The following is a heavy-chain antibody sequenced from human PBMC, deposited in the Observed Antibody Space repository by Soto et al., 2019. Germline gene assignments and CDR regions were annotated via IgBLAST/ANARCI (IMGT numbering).Heavy chain of an antibody. CDR3: ARDLDRSSRNYGMDV. J-gene: IGHJ6*02. V-gene: IGHV1-69*13. D-gene: IGHD6-6*01. CDR1: GGTFSSYA. Sequence: SVKVSCKASGGTFSSYAISWVRQAPGQGLEWMGGIIPIFGTANYAQKFQGRVTITADESTSTAYMELSSLRSEDTAVYCCARDLDRSSRNYGMDVWGQGTTVTVSS. CDR2: IIPIFGTA.